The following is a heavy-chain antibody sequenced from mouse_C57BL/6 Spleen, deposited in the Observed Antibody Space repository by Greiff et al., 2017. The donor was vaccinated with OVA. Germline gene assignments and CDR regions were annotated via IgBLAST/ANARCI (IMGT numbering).Heavy chain of an antibody. J-gene: IGHJ2*01. CDR2: INPSTGGT. Sequence: VQLQQSGPELVKPGASVKISCKASGYSFTGYYMNWVKQSPEKSLEWIGEINPSTGGTTYNQKFKAKATLTVDKSSSTAYMQLKSLTSEDSAVYYCARNPLDYGNYDYWGQGTTLTVSS. D-gene: IGHD2-1*01. CDR3: ARNPLDYGNYDY. CDR1: GYSFTGYY. V-gene: IGHV1-42*01.